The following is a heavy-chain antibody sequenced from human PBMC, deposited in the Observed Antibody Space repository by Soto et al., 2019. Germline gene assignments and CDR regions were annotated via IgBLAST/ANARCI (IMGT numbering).Heavy chain of an antibody. CDR1: GYSFTSYW. CDR3: ARYDCTSTSCYGGSWFDP. Sequence: GESLKISCKGSGYSFTSYWIGWVRQMPGKGLEWMGIIYPGDSDTRYSPSFQGQVTISADKSISTAYLQWSSLKASDTAMYYCARYDCTSTSCYGGSWFDPWGQGTLVTVSS. CDR2: IYPGDSDT. J-gene: IGHJ5*02. V-gene: IGHV5-51*01. D-gene: IGHD2-2*01.